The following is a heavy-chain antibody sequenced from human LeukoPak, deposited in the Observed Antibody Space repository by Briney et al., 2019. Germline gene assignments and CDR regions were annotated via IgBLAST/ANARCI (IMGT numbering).Heavy chain of an antibody. Sequence: AGGSLRLSCAASGFTFSSYSMNWVRQAPGKGLEWVSSISSSSSYIYYADSVKGRFTISRDNAKNSLYLQMNSLRAEGTAVYYGARDRITIFGVVPGFDYWGQGTLVTVSS. J-gene: IGHJ4*02. V-gene: IGHV3-21*01. CDR3: ARDRITIFGVVPGFDY. CDR1: GFTFSSYS. D-gene: IGHD3-3*01. CDR2: ISSSSSYI.